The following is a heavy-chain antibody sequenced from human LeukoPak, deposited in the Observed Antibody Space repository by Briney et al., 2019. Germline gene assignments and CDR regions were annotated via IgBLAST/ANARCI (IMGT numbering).Heavy chain of an antibody. CDR1: GFTFSSYA. Sequence: GGSLRLSCAASGFTFSSYAMHWVRQAPGKGLEWVAVISYDGSNKYYADSVKGRFTISRDNSKNTLYLQMNSLRAEDTAVYYCARILWFGELLNSGLDYWGQGTLVTVSS. J-gene: IGHJ4*02. CDR3: ARILWFGELLNSGLDY. CDR2: ISYDGSNK. V-gene: IGHV3-30-3*01. D-gene: IGHD3-10*01.